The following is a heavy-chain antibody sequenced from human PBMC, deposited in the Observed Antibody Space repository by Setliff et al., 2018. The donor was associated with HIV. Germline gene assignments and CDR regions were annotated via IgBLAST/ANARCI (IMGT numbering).Heavy chain of an antibody. J-gene: IGHJ4*02. CDR3: ARLGYVSGGFYKTPGPYYLDY. Sequence: SETLSLTCTVSGGSMSSSSYYWGWIRQTPDKGLEWIGIIYYSGATYYNPSLTGRVTISVDTSRNQFSLKLRSVTAADTAAYYCARLGYVSGGFYKTPGPYYLDYWGQGALVTVSS. D-gene: IGHD3-10*01. V-gene: IGHV4-39*01. CDR1: GGSMSSSSYY. CDR2: IYYSGAT.